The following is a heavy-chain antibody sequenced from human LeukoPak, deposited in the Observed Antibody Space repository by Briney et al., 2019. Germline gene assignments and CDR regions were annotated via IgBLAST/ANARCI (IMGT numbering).Heavy chain of an antibody. J-gene: IGHJ4*02. CDR3: ARGATYAYYQDY. CDR1: GFTFSSHW. CDR2: IKYDASST. V-gene: IGHV3-74*01. Sequence: GSLRLSCADSGFTFSSHWMHWVRQAPGKGLVWVSRIKYDASSTSYADSVRGRFTISRDSAKNTLYLQMNSLRAEDTAGYYCARGATYAYYQDYWGQGTLVTVSS. D-gene: IGHD1-26*01.